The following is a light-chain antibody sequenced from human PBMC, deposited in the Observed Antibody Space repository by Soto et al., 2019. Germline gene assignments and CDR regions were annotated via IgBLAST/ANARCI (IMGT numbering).Light chain of an antibody. V-gene: IGLV1-40*01. CDR2: GNI. J-gene: IGLJ2*01. Sequence: QSVLTQPPSVSGAPGQRVTISCTGSSSNIGAGYDVHWYQQVPGTAPKLLIYGNINRPSGVPDRCSGSKSGTSASLAITGLQADEEADYYCQSYDSSLTVVFGGGTKLTVL. CDR3: QSYDSSLTVV. CDR1: SSNIGAGYD.